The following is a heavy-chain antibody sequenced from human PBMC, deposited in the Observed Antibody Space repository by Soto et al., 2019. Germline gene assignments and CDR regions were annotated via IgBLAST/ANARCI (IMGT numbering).Heavy chain of an antibody. J-gene: IGHJ5*02. V-gene: IGHV1-2*02. CDR2: INLNVGGT. CDR3: ARGGREVPRIPYDT. D-gene: IGHD3-16*01. CDR1: GYTFSDYY. Sequence: QVQLVQSGAEVKKPGASVYVSCKASGYTFSDYYVHWVRQAPGQGLEWMGWINLNVGGTNYARKFQGRVTMTRDTSISTVYMKLTRLSPDDTDIYYCARGGREVPRIPYDTWGQGTRVTVSS.